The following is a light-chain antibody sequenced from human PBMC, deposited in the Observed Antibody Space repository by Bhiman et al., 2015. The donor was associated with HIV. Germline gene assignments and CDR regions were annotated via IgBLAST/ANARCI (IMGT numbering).Light chain of an antibody. J-gene: IGLJ1*01. V-gene: IGLV2-14*03. CDR1: SSDVGGYDY. CDR2: DVT. Sequence: QSALTQPASVSGSPGQSITISCTGTSSDVGGYDYVSWYQQHPGKAPKLMIYDVTERPSGVSDRFAGSASGNTASLTISGLQAEDEADYYCSSYTSSATYVFGTGTMVTVL. CDR3: SSYTSSATYV.